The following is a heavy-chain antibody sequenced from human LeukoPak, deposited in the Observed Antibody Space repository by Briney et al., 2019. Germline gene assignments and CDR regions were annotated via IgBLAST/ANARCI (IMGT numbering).Heavy chain of an antibody. Sequence: SVKVSCKASGGTFSSYAISWVRQAPGQGLEWMGRIIPILGIANYAQKFQGRVTITADKSTSTAHMELRSLRSEDTAVYYCARDLPYGDYSHFDYWGQGPLVTVSS. D-gene: IGHD4-17*01. CDR1: GGTFSSYA. J-gene: IGHJ4*02. CDR2: IIPILGIA. CDR3: ARDLPYGDYSHFDY. V-gene: IGHV1-69*04.